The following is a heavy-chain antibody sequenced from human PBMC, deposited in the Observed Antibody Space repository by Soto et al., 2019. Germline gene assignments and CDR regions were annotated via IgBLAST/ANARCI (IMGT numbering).Heavy chain of an antibody. Sequence: GGSLRLSCAASGFTFSSYAMSWVRQAPGKGLEWVSAISGSGGSTYYADSVKGRFTISRDNSKNTLYLQMNSLRAEDTAVYYCAKARINDFWSRRDAFDIWGQGTMVTVSS. V-gene: IGHV3-23*01. J-gene: IGHJ3*02. CDR1: GFTFSSYA. CDR2: ISGSGGST. D-gene: IGHD3-3*01. CDR3: AKARINDFWSRRDAFDI.